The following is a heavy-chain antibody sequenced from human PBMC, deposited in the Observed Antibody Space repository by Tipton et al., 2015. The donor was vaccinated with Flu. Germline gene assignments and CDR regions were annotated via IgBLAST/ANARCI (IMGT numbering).Heavy chain of an antibody. CDR3: VRIYYDNSGYYD. Sequence: SLRLSCAAPGFTVSSNYMSWVRQAPGKGLEWVANIKEDGSETYHVDSVRGRFTISRDNAKNSLYLQMDSLRAEDTAVYYCVRIYYDNSGYYDWGQGTLVTVSS. V-gene: IGHV3-7*01. CDR2: IKEDGSET. CDR1: GFTVSSNY. J-gene: IGHJ4*02. D-gene: IGHD3-22*01.